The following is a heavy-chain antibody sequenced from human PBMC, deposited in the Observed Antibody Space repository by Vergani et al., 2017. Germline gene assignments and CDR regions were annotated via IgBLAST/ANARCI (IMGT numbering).Heavy chain of an antibody. D-gene: IGHD3-10*01. V-gene: IGHV3-23*01. CDR1: GFTFSSYA. CDR2: FSGSGGST. CDR3: ARARFLGPQELVY. J-gene: IGHJ4*02. Sequence: EVQLLESGGGLVQPGGSLRLSCAASGFTFSSYAMSWVRQAPGKGLEWVSTFSGSGGSTYYADSVKGRFTISRDNSKNTLYLQMNSLTAEDTAVYYCARARFLGPQELVYWGQGTLVTVSS.